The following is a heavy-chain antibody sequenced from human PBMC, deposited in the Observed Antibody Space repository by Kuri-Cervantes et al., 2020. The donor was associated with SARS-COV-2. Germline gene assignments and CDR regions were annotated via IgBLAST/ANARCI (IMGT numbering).Heavy chain of an antibody. CDR2: IYGGGST. D-gene: IGHD6-13*01. CDR3: ARGYEARYSSSWYLDY. CDR1: EFTVSSNY. V-gene: IGHV3-53*01. J-gene: IGHJ4*02. Sequence: GESLKISCAAAEFTVSSNYMRWVRQAPGKGLEWVSIIYGGGSTYYADSVKGRFTISRDNSKNTLYLQMNSLRAEDTAVYYCARGYEARYSSSWYLDYGGQGTLVTVSS.